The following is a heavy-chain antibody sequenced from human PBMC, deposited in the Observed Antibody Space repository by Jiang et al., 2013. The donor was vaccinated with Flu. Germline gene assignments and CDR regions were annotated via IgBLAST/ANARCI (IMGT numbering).Heavy chain of an antibody. D-gene: IGHD6-6*01. CDR3: ASFGGKYSSSDFDY. Sequence: PGKGLEWMGIIYPGDSDTRYSPSFQGQVTISADKSISTAYLQWSSLKASDTAMYYCASFGGKYSSSDFDYWGQGTLVTVSS. J-gene: IGHJ4*02. V-gene: IGHV5-51*01. CDR2: IYPGDSDT.